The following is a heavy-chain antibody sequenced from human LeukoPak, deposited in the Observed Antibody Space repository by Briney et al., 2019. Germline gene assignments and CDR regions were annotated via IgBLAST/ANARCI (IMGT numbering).Heavy chain of an antibody. V-gene: IGHV1-69*04. CDR3: ARDSVAVAGTPGWFDP. D-gene: IGHD6-19*01. J-gene: IGHJ5*02. Sequence: GASVKVSCKASGGTFSSYAISWVRQAPGQGLEWMGRIIPILGIANYEQKFQGRVTITADKSTSTAYMELSSLRSEDTAVYYCARDSVAVAGTPGWFDPWGQGTLVTVSS. CDR2: IIPILGIA. CDR1: GGTFSSYA.